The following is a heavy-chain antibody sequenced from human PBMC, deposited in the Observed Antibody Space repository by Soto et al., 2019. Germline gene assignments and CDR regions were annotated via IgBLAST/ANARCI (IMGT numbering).Heavy chain of an antibody. Sequence: QVQLQESGPGLVTPSETLSLTCTVSGGSISGGDYYWTWIRQSPGKGLEWIGNIYSTGTTYYTPSLKSRVTISVDTSNTQFSLSLISVTASDTAVYNCARGMGMIRRHDSWGQGTLVIGST. J-gene: IGHJ4*02. CDR3: ARGMGMIRRHDS. CDR2: IYSTGTT. V-gene: IGHV4-30-4*01. D-gene: IGHD3-22*01. CDR1: GGSISGGDYY.